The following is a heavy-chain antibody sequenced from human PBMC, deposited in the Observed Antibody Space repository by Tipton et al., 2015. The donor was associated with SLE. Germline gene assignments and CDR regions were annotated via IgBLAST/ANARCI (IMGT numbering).Heavy chain of an antibody. J-gene: IGHJ4*02. CDR1: GGSLSGYY. V-gene: IGHV4-34*01. CDR2: INDSGAI. Sequence: TLSLTCAVYGGSLSGYYWSWIRQPPGKGLEWIGEINDSGAIKSNPSLKSRVNISVDTSKNQFSLRLSSVTAGDTAVYYCARLFEVSYFYFDNWGQGTLVTVSS. D-gene: IGHD2/OR15-2a*01. CDR3: ARLFEVSYFYFDN.